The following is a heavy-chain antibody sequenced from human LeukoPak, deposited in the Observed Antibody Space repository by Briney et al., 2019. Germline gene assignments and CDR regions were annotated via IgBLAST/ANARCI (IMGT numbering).Heavy chain of an antibody. CDR2: ISGSSSSI. Sequence: GGSLRLSCAASGFTFSSYNMNWVRQAPGKGLEWVSSISGSSSSIYYAGSVKGRFTISRDNAKNSLYLQMNSLRAEDTAVYYYARDPNYCSSINCYFDFWGPGTLVTVSS. V-gene: IGHV3-21*01. CDR1: GFTFSSYN. D-gene: IGHD2-2*01. J-gene: IGHJ4*02. CDR3: ARDPNYCSSINCYFDF.